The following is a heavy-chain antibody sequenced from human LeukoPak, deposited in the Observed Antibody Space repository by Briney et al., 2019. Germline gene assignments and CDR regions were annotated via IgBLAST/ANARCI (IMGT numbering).Heavy chain of an antibody. CDR2: IWYDGSNK. D-gene: IGHD1-20*01. CDR1: GFTFSSYG. J-gene: IGHJ3*02. CDR3: ARPTYNWNDGHDAFDI. V-gene: IGHV3-33*01. Sequence: GGSLRLSCAASGFTFSSYGMHWVRQAPGKGLEWVAVIWYDGSNKYYADSVKGRFTISRDNSKNTLYLQMNSLRAEDTAVYYCARPTYNWNDGHDAFDIWGQGTMVTVSS.